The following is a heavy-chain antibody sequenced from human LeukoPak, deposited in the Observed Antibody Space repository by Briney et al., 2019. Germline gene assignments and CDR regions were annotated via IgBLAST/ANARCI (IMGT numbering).Heavy chain of an antibody. D-gene: IGHD2-2*01. CDR2: IYTSGST. CDR1: GGSISSYC. J-gene: IGHJ5*02. V-gene: IGHV4-4*07. CDR3: ARGRGYCSSTSCYNWFDP. Sequence: SETLSLTCTVSGGSISSYCWSWIRQPAGKGLEWIGRIYTSGSTNYNPSLKSRVTMSVDTSKNQFSLKLSSVTAADTAVYYCARGRGYCSSTSCYNWFDPWGQGTLVTVSS.